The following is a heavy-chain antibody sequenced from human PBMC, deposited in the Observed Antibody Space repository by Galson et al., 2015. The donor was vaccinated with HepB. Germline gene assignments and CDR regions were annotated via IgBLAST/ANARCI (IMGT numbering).Heavy chain of an antibody. V-gene: IGHV3-30*18. Sequence: SLRLSCAASGFTFSSYGMHWVRQAPGKGLEWVAVISYDGSNKYYADSVKGRFTISRDNSKNTLYLQMNSLRAEDTAVYYCAKEGSEYYYGMDVWGQGTTVTVSS. CDR3: AKEGSEYYYGMDV. CDR2: ISYDGSNK. D-gene: IGHD6-19*01. CDR1: GFTFSSYG. J-gene: IGHJ6*02.